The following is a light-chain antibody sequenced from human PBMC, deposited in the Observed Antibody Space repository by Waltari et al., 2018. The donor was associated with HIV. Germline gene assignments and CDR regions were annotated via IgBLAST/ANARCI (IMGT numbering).Light chain of an antibody. CDR3: QQYAASPLT. J-gene: IGKJ4*01. CDR1: QSVRSAS. V-gene: IGKV3-20*01. Sequence: EIVLTQSPGTLSLSPGERATLSCRSSQSVRSASLAWYQQNPGQAPRLRIHGASSRTPGIPDRFSGSGAVTDFFLTISRLEPEDCAVYYCQQYAASPLTFGGGTKVEIK. CDR2: GAS.